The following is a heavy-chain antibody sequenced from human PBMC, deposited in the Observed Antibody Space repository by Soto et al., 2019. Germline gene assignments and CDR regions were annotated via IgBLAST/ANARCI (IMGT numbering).Heavy chain of an antibody. V-gene: IGHV4-31*03. D-gene: IGHD3-3*01. CDR1: GGSISSGGYY. CDR2: IYYSGST. CDR3: ARVYYDFWSGYDY. J-gene: IGHJ4*02. Sequence: KPSETLSLTCTVSGGSISSGGYYWSWIRQHPGKGLEWIGYIYYSGSTYYNPSLKSRVTISVDTSKNQFSLKLSSVTAADTAVYYCARVYYDFWSGYDYWGQGTLVTVSS.